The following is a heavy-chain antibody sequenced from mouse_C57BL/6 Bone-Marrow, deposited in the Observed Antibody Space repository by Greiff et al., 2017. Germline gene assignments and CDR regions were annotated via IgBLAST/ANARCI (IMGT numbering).Heavy chain of an antibody. V-gene: IGHV1-50*01. D-gene: IGHD1-1*01. CDR2: IDPSDSYT. Sequence: VQLQQPGAELVKPGASVKLSCKASGYTFTSYWMQWVKQRPGQGLEWFGEIDPSDSYTNYNQKFKGKATLTVDTSSSEAYMQLSILTSEESAVYDCARSLITTVVATSAMDYWGQGTSVTVAS. CDR1: GYTFTSYW. J-gene: IGHJ4*01. CDR3: ARSLITTVVATSAMDY.